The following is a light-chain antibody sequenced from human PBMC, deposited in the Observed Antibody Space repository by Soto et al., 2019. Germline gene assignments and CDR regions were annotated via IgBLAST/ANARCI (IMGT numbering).Light chain of an antibody. J-gene: IGKJ2*01. CDR2: TAS. CDR1: QSISTW. V-gene: IGKV1-5*03. Sequence: DIQMTQSPSTLAASVGDRVTITCRASQSISTWLAWYQQKPGKAPKLLIYTASSLESGVPSRFSGSGSGTEFTLTICSLQPDDFATYYCQQYNRHSSYTFGQGTKLEIK. CDR3: QQYNRHSSYT.